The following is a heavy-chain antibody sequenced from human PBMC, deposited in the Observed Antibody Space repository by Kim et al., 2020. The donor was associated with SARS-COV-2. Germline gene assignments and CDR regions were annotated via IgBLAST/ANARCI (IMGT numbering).Heavy chain of an antibody. Sequence: GGSLRISCAASGFTFSSYGMHWVRQAPGKGLEWVAVIWYDGSNKYYADSVKGRFTISRDNSKNTLYLQMNSLRAEDTAVYYCARGWREDSGWYWDAFDIWGQGTMVTVSS. V-gene: IGHV3-33*01. CDR1: GFTFSSYG. CDR2: IWYDGSNK. D-gene: IGHD6-19*01. CDR3: ARGWREDSGWYWDAFDI. J-gene: IGHJ3*02.